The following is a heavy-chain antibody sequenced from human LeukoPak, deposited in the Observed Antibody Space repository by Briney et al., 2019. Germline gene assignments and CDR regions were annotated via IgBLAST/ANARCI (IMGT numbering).Heavy chain of an antibody. CDR2: ISWNSGSI. CDR3: ASEPYYDFWSGYWGAAPDGMDV. Sequence: GGSLRLSCAASGFTFDDYAMHWVRQAPGKGLEWVSGISWNSGSIGYADSVKGRFTISRDNAKNSLYLQMNSLRAEDTAVYYCASEPYYDFWSGYWGAAPDGMDVWGQGTTVTVSS. CDR1: GFTFDDYA. J-gene: IGHJ6*02. D-gene: IGHD3-3*01. V-gene: IGHV3-9*01.